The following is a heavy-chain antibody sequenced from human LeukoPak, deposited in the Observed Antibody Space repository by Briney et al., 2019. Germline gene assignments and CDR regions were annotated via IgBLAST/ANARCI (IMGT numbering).Heavy chain of an antibody. D-gene: IGHD6-13*01. V-gene: IGHV1-8*01. CDR3: ARGGYSRLDIFDY. CDR1: GYTFTSYD. Sequence: ASVKVSCKASGYTFTSYDINWVRQATGQGLEWMGWVNPNSGNTGYAQKFQGRVTMTRNTSISTAYMELRSLRSEGTAVYYCARGGYSRLDIFDYWGQGTLVTVSS. CDR2: VNPNSGNT. J-gene: IGHJ4*02.